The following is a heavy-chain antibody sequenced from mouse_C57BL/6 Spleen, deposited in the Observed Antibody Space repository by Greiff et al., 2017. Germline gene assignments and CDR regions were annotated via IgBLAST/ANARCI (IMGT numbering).Heavy chain of an antibody. CDR3: ASDYYEGFAY. CDR2: INPSNGGT. Sequence: VQLQQSGPELVKPGASVKISCKASGYTFTDYYMNWVKQSPGKSLEWIGNINPSNGGTSYNQKFKGKATLTVDKSSSTAYMQLRSLTSEDSAGDYCASDYYEGFAYWGQGTLVTVSA. D-gene: IGHD1-1*01. J-gene: IGHJ3*01. V-gene: IGHV1-26*01. CDR1: GYTFTDYY.